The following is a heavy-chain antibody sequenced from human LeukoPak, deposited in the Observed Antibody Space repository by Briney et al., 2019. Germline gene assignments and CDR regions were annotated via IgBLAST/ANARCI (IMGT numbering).Heavy chain of an antibody. D-gene: IGHD2-2*01. Sequence: GGSLRLSCAASGFTFSRYAMHWVRQAPGKGLEWVAVISHDGSSEYYADSVKGRFTISRDDTKNWLYLQMNSLRAEDTAVYSCARGSTTSCYSSGDYWGQGTLVTVSS. J-gene: IGHJ4*02. CDR3: ARGSTTSCYSSGDY. CDR2: ISHDGSSE. V-gene: IGHV3-30-3*01. CDR1: GFTFSRYA.